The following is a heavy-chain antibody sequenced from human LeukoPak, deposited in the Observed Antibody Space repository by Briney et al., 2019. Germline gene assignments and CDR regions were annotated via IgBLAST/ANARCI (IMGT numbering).Heavy chain of an antibody. CDR1: GYTFTSYD. CDR2: MNPNSGNT. J-gene: IGHJ4*02. Sequence: GASVKVSCKASGYTFTSYDINWVRQATGQGLEWMGWMNPNSGNTGYAQKFQGRVTMTRNTSISTAYMELSSLRSEDTAVYYCARERGLPVAGSLDFGYWGQGTLVTVSS. CDR3: ARERGLPVAGSLDFGY. V-gene: IGHV1-8*01. D-gene: IGHD6-19*01.